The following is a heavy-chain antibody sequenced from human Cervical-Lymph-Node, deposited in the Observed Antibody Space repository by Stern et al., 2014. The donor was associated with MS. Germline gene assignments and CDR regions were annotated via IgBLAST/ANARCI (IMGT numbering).Heavy chain of an antibody. CDR1: GGSISSSNW. CDR3: AREGYSSSYDAFDI. CDR2: IYHSGST. D-gene: IGHD6-6*01. V-gene: IGHV4-4*02. Sequence: QMQLQESGPGLVKPSGTLSLTCAVSGGSISSSNWWSWVRQPPGKGLEWIGEIYHSGSTHYNPSLKSRVTISLDKSKNQFSLKLSSVTAADTAVYYCAREGYSSSYDAFDIWGQGTMVTVSS. J-gene: IGHJ3*02.